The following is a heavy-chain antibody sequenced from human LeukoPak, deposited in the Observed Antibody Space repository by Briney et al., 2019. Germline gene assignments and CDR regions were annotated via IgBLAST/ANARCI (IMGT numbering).Heavy chain of an antibody. D-gene: IGHD2-2*02. CDR1: GYTFTSYY. CDR3: ARDGYCSSTSCYTTFDY. V-gene: IGHV1-46*01. CDR2: INPSGGST. J-gene: IGHJ4*02. Sequence: ASVKVSCKASGYTFTSYYLHWVRQAPGQGLEWMGIINPSGGSTSYAQKFQGRVTMTRDMSTSTVYMELSSLRSEDTAVYYCARDGYCSSTSCYTTFDYWGQGTLVTVSS.